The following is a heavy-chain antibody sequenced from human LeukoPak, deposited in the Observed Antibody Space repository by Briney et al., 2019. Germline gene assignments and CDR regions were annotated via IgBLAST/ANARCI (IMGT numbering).Heavy chain of an antibody. J-gene: IGHJ4*02. D-gene: IGHD2-8*01. V-gene: IGHV4-4*02. CDR3: SRENGAFSPFGY. CDR2: ISLSGLT. Sequence: SETLSLTCGVSGGSITTTNWWSWARQPPGQGLEWIGEISLSGLTNYNPSLKSRVTVSLDKSKNLLFLKMTSVTAADTAVYYCSRENGAFSPFGYWGQGTLVTVSS. CDR1: GGSITTTNW.